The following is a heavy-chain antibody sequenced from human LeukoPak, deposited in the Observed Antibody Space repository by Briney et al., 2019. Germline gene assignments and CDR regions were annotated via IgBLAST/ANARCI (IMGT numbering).Heavy chain of an antibody. D-gene: IGHD3-16*01. CDR1: GFTFSSYW. J-gene: IGHJ6*02. V-gene: IGHV3-7*03. CDR2: INHNGNVN. Sequence: GGSLRLSCAASGFTFSSYWMNWARQAPGKGLEWVASINHNGNVNYYVDSVNGRFTISRDNAKNSLYLQMSNLRAEDTAVYFCARGGGLDVWGQGATVTVSS. CDR3: ARGGGLDV.